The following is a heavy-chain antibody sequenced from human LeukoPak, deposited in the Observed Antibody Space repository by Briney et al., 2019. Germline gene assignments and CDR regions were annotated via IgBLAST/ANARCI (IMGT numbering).Heavy chain of an antibody. J-gene: IGHJ4*02. D-gene: IGHD3-22*01. V-gene: IGHV3-48*01. CDR3: ARTRSSGYLTFDC. CDR1: EFTFSSYS. CDR2: ITNSGNSK. Sequence: PGGSLRLSCAASEFTFSSYSMNWVRQAPGKGLEWFSYITNSGNSKSYADSVKGRFTISRDNTKNSLYLQMNGLRAEDTAVYYCARTRSSGYLTFDCWGQGILVTVSS.